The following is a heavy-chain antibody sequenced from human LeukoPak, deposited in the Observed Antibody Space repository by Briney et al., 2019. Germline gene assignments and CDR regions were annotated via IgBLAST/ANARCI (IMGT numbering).Heavy chain of an antibody. Sequence: SVQVSCKAFGGNFNNFAFTWVRQAPGQGLEWMGRFMPSLDTSNYAQKFMARVTFSADTWTSTAYMEMRGLTSEDTAVYYCEVRGMSDYYYYGMDVWGQGTTVIVSS. CDR3: EVRGMSDYYYYGMDV. V-gene: IGHV1-69*04. CDR2: FMPSLDTS. D-gene: IGHD3-10*01. CDR1: GGNFNNFA. J-gene: IGHJ6*02.